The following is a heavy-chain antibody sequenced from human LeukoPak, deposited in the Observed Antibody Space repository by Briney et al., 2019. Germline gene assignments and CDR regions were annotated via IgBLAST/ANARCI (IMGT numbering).Heavy chain of an antibody. V-gene: IGHV4-38-2*02. CDR3: ASDYYDSSGYFSLGY. Sequence: SETLSLTCTVSGYSISSGYHWGWIRQPPGKGLEWIGSIYQSGSTHYNPSLKSRVTISVDTSKNQFSLKLSSVTAADTAVYYCASDYYDSSGYFSLGYWGQGTLVTVSS. CDR1: GYSISSGYH. J-gene: IGHJ4*02. D-gene: IGHD3-22*01. CDR2: IYQSGST.